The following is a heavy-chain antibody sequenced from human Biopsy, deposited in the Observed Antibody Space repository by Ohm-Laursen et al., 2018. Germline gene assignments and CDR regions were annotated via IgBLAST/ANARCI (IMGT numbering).Heavy chain of an antibody. J-gene: IGHJ4*02. V-gene: IGHV4-61*01. D-gene: IGHD6-19*01. CDR3: ARGRRTSGWAYFDN. Sequence: TLSLTCTVSGDSLTSGPENWSWIRQSPGQGLEYIGFIYSGGNTNYNPSLKNRVTMSVDTSKNQFYLKLYSVTAADTAVYYCARGRRTSGWAYFDNWGQGALVIVSP. CDR1: GDSLTSGPEN. CDR2: IYSGGNT.